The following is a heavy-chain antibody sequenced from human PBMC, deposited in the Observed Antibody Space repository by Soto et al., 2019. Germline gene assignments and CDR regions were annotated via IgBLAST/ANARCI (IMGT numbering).Heavy chain of an antibody. J-gene: IGHJ6*02. V-gene: IGHV5-51*01. D-gene: IGHD6-19*01. Sequence: RGESLKIACKGSGYSFTSYWIGWVRQMPGKGLEWMGIIYPGDSDTRYSPSFQGQVTISADKSISTAYLQWSSLKASDTAMYYCATGIAVAGTHYYYGMDVWGHGTTVTVSS. CDR1: GYSFTSYW. CDR3: ATGIAVAGTHYYYGMDV. CDR2: IYPGDSDT.